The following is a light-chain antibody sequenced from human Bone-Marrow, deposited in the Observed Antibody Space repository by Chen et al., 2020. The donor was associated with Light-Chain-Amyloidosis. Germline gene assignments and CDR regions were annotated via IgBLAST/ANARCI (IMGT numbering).Light chain of an antibody. Sequence: QSVLTQPPSVSGAPGQKVTILCTGSSSNIGAGNDVHWYQQLPGTTPKILIYGNTNRLSGVPSLFSGSKSGTSASLVISGLQPDDEADYHCQTYANATHVFGTGTKVIVL. V-gene: IGLV1-40*01. CDR2: GNT. J-gene: IGLJ1*01. CDR1: SSNIGAGND. CDR3: QTYANATHV.